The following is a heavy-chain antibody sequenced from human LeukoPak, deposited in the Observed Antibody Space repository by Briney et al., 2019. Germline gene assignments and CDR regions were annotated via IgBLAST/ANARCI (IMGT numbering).Heavy chain of an antibody. J-gene: IGHJ4*02. D-gene: IGHD5-12*01. CDR3: ASPAGGYSGYVPLDY. V-gene: IGHV4-39*07. CDR1: GGSISSSSYY. Sequence: SETLSLTCTVSGGSISSSSYYWGWIRQPPGKGLEWIGSIYYSGSTYYNPSLKSRVTISVDTSKNQFSLKLSSVTAADTAVYYCASPAGGYSGYVPLDYWGQGTLVTVSS. CDR2: IYYSGST.